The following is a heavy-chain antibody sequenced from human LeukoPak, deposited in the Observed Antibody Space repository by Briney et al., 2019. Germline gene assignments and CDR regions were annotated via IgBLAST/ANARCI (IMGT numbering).Heavy chain of an antibody. J-gene: IGHJ4*02. D-gene: IGHD4-17*01. CDR2: ISSSSSYI. CDR3: ARDRSRTTVTTAFDY. CDR1: GFTFSSYS. Sequence: PGGSLRLSCAASGFTFSSYSMNWVRQAPGKGLEWVSSISSSSSYIYYADSVKGRFTISRDNAKNSLYLQMNSLRAEDTAVYYCARDRSRTTVTTAFDYWGQGTLVTVSS. V-gene: IGHV3-21*01.